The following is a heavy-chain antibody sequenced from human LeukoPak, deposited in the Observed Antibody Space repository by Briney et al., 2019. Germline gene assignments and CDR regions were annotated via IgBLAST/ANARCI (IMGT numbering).Heavy chain of an antibody. D-gene: IGHD4-11*01. V-gene: IGHV3-66*01. CDR2: IYSGGSA. CDR3: HTKVRLDY. Sequence: PGGSLRLSCAASGFTVSNNYMTWVRQAPGKGLEWVSVIYSGGSAYYADSVKGRFTISGDNSKNTLYLQMNSLRAEDTALYYCHTKVRLDYWGQGTLVTVSS. J-gene: IGHJ4*02. CDR1: GFTVSNNY.